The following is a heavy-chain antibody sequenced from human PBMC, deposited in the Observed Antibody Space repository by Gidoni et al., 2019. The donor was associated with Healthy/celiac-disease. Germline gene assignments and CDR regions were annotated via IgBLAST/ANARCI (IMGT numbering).Heavy chain of an antibody. V-gene: IGHV4-30-4*01. CDR1: GGSISRGDYY. CDR2: IYYSGST. Sequence: QVQLQESGPGLVKPSQTLSLTCTVSGGSISRGDYYWSWIRQPPGKGLEWIGYIYYSGSTYYNPSLKSRVTISVDTSKNQFSLKLSSVTAADTAVYYCARDVGGDYVAGYWFDPWGQGTLVTVSS. D-gene: IGHD2-21*02. CDR3: ARDVGGDYVAGYWFDP. J-gene: IGHJ5*02.